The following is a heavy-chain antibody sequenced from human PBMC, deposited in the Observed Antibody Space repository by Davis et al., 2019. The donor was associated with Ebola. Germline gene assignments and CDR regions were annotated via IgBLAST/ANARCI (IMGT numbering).Heavy chain of an antibody. V-gene: IGHV4-59*01. D-gene: IGHD6-19*01. CDR3: ARGSQWLGPDY. J-gene: IGHJ4*02. Sequence: MPSETLSLTCIVSGGSISPYYWGWVRQPSGKGLEWVGYIHASGTTHYNPSLRGRVTISVDTSKKHFSLKLGSVTAADTAVYYCARGSQWLGPDYWGQGTLVTVSS. CDR2: IHASGTT. CDR1: GGSISPYY.